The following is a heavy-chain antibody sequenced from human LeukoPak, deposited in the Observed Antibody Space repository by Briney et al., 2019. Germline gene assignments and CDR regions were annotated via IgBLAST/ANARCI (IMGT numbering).Heavy chain of an antibody. D-gene: IGHD3-3*01. Sequence: SETLSLTCAVYGGSFSGYYWSWIRQPPGKGLEWIGEIDHSGSTNYNPSLKSRVTISVDTSKNQFSLKLSSVTAADTAVYYCARYDFWSGYYYYWGQGTLVTVSS. V-gene: IGHV4-34*01. CDR2: IDHSGST. CDR1: GGSFSGYY. CDR3: ARYDFWSGYYYY. J-gene: IGHJ4*02.